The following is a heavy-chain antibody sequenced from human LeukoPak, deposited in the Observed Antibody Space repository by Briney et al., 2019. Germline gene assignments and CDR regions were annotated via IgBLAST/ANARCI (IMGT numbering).Heavy chain of an antibody. Sequence: GGSLRLSCAASGFTFSSYAMSWVRQVPGKGLEWVSAISGSGGSTYYADSVKGRFTISRDNSRDTLYLQMNSLRAEDPAVYYCAKGFYVSFWGSYYFDYWGQGPLVTVSS. J-gene: IGHJ4*02. CDR2: ISGSGGST. V-gene: IGHV3-23*01. D-gene: IGHD3-16*01. CDR1: GFTFSSYA. CDR3: AKGFYVSFWGSYYFDY.